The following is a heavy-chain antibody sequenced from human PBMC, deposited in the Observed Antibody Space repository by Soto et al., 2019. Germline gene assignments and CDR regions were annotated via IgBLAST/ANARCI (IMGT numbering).Heavy chain of an antibody. V-gene: IGHV3-30*18. CDR2: ISYDGTNE. Sequence: QVELVESGGGVVQPGRSLRLSCAASGFTFSGYGMHWVRQAPGKGLEWVAVISYDGTNEIYADSVKGRFSISRDNSKSTLYLQMNSLRDEDTAIYYCAKWGQRDGESFPPSDYWGQGTLVTVSS. CDR3: AKWGQRDGESFPPSDY. CDR1: GFTFSGYG. D-gene: IGHD3-10*01. J-gene: IGHJ4*02.